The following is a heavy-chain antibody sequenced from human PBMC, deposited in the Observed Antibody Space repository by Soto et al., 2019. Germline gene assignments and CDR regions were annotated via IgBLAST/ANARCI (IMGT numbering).Heavy chain of an antibody. J-gene: IGHJ4*02. V-gene: IGHV1-69*02. CDR1: GGTFSSYT. Sequence: SVKVSCKASGGTFSSYTISWVRQAPGQGLEWMGRIIPILGIANYAQKFQGRVTITADESTSTAYMELSSLRSEDTAVYYCARSASLGQYGYYFDYWGQGTLVTVSS. D-gene: IGHD4-17*01. CDR2: IIPILGIA. CDR3: ARSASLGQYGYYFDY.